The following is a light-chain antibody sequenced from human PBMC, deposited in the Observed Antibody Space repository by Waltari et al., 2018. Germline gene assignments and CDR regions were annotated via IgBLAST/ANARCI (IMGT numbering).Light chain of an antibody. V-gene: IGKV3-20*01. Sequence: ELVLTQSPGTLSLAPGEIDTLRCRASQSVSSSYLAWYQQKPGQAPRLLIYGASSRATGIPDRFSGSGSGTDFTLTISRLEPEDFAVYYCQQYGSSPGTFGQGTKVEIK. J-gene: IGKJ1*01. CDR3: QQYGSSPGT. CDR2: GAS. CDR1: QSVSSSY.